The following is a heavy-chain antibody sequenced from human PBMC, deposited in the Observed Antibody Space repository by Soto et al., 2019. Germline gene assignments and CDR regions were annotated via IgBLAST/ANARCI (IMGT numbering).Heavy chain of an antibody. CDR2: IYSGGST. D-gene: IGHD5-18*01. J-gene: IGHJ6*02. CDR1: GFTVSSNY. Sequence: EVQLVESGGGLVQPGGSLRLSCAASGFTVSSNYMSWVRQAPGKGLGWVSVIYSGGSTYYADSVKGRFTISRDNSKNTLYLQMNSLRAEDTAVYYCAREYSYGYYYYYAMDVWGQGTTVTVSS. V-gene: IGHV3-66*01. CDR3: AREYSYGYYYYYAMDV.